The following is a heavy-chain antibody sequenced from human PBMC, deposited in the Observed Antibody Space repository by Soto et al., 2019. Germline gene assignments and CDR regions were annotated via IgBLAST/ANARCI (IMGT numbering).Heavy chain of an antibody. CDR2: ISGSGGST. D-gene: IGHD6-19*01. Sequence: GGSLRLSCAASGFTFSSYAMSWVRQDPGKGLEWVSAISGSGGSTYYAHSVKGRFSIARDNSKNTLYLQMNSLGAEDTAVYYCTKDAVAGPAESFQHWGQGTLVTVSS. CDR1: GFTFSSYA. J-gene: IGHJ1*01. V-gene: IGHV3-23*01. CDR3: TKDAVAGPAESFQH.